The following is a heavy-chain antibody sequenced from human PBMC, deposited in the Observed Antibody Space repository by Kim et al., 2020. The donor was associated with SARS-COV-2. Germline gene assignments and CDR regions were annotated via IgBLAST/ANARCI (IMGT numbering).Heavy chain of an antibody. Sequence: GRFTISRDNSKNTLYLQMNSLGAGDTAVYYCAKDSGRITMIVVVITGIDYWGQGTLVTVSS. CDR3: AKDSGRITMIVVVITGIDY. V-gene: IGHV3-30*02. D-gene: IGHD3-22*01. J-gene: IGHJ4*02.